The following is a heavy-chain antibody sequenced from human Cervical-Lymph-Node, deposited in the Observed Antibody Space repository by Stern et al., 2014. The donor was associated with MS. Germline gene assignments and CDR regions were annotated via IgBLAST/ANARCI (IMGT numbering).Heavy chain of an antibody. V-gene: IGHV1-69*01. D-gene: IGHD7-27*01. Sequence: VQLVESGAEVKKPGSSVKVSCKASGGTFSSYTFTWVRQAPGQGLEWMGGITPIFGTTNYAQKFQGRVTITAHESTSTVYMELSSLRSDDTAVFYCARGDSELGTGQYYLEYWGQGTLVTVSS. CDR2: ITPIFGTT. CDR3: ARGDSELGTGQYYLEY. J-gene: IGHJ4*02. CDR1: GGTFSSYT.